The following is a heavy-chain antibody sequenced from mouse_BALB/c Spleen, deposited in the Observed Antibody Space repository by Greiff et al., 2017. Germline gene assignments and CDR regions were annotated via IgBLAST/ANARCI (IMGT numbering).Heavy chain of an antibody. D-gene: IGHD2-2*01. J-gene: IGHJ4*01. V-gene: IGHV5-4*02. CDR1: GFTFSDYY. CDR2: ISDGGSYT. Sequence: EVQRVESGGGLVKPGGSLKLSCAASGFTFSDYYMYWVRQTPEKRLEWVATISDGGSYTYYPDSVKGRFTISRDNAKNNLYLQMSSLKSEDTAMYYCARDRDGYDPYYYAMDYWGQGTSVTVSS. CDR3: ARDRDGYDPYYYAMDY.